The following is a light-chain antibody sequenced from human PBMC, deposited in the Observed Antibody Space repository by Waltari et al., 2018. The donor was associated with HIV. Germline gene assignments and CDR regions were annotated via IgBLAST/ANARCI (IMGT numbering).Light chain of an antibody. V-gene: IGLV1-44*01. CDR1: SSNIGNNN. CDR3: AVWHDSLKVLV. J-gene: IGLJ2*01. Sequence: QSVLTQPPSASGTPGQRVTISCSGSSSNIGNNNVYWYRQLPGLAPRLLIYRNNQRPSGVPERFSGFNFGTSASLAISGLQSEDEADYYCAVWHDSLKVLVFGGGTRLTVL. CDR2: RNN.